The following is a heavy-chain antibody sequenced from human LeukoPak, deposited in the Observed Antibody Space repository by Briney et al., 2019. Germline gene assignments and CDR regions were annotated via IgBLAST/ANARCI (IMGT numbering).Heavy chain of an antibody. CDR3: AKDWTGAKPFDL. CDR1: GFTFTTDG. CDR2: IGGSGTRT. V-gene: IGHV3-23*01. J-gene: IGHJ2*01. Sequence: GGTLRLSCSASGFTFTTDGMNWVRQAPRRGLQWVLGIGGSGTRTYYADSVKGRFIISRDNSKNTLYLQMNSLTAEDTAVYYCAKDWTGAKPFDLWGRGTLVTVSS. D-gene: IGHD3/OR15-3a*01.